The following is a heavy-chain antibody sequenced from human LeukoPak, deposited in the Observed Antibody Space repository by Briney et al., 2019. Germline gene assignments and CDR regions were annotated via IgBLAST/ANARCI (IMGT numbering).Heavy chain of an antibody. CDR3: ARDLSGSYPDFDY. Sequence: GSLRLSCAASGFTFSSYSMNRVRQAPGKGLEWVSSISSSSSYIYYADSVKGRFTISRDNAKNSLYLQMNSLRAEDTAVYYCARDLSGSYPDFDYWGQGTLVTVSS. CDR1: GFTFSSYS. CDR2: ISSSSSYI. D-gene: IGHD3-10*01. V-gene: IGHV3-21*01. J-gene: IGHJ4*02.